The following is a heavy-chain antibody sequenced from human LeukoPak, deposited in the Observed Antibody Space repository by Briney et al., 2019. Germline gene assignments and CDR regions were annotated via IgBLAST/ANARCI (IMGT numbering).Heavy chain of an antibody. V-gene: IGHV1-18*01. J-gene: IGHJ4*02. Sequence: ASVKVSCKASGYAFITFGISWVRQAPGQGLEWMGWISTFNGNTNYAQKLQGRVTMTTDTSTDTAYMELRSLRSDDTAVYYCARGGVGAEAMSSDYYFDYWGQGTLVTVSS. CDR3: ARGGVGAEAMSSDYYFDY. CDR1: GYAFITFG. CDR2: ISTFNGNT. D-gene: IGHD6-13*01.